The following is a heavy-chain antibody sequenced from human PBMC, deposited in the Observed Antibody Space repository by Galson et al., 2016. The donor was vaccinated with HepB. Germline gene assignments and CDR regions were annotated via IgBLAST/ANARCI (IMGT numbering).Heavy chain of an antibody. Sequence: SLRLSCAASGFTFSNNWMSWVRQAPGKGLEWVANIRQDGSEKYYVDSVKGRFTISRDNAKNSLYLQMNSLRAEDTAVYFCALLRGSGSYYWAPFDYWGQGTLVTVSS. CDR1: GFTFSNNW. CDR2: IRQDGSEK. CDR3: ALLRGSGSYYWAPFDY. D-gene: IGHD3-10*01. J-gene: IGHJ4*02. V-gene: IGHV3-7*03.